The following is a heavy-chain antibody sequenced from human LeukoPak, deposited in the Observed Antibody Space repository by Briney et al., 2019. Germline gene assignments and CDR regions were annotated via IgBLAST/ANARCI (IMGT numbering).Heavy chain of an antibody. D-gene: IGHD1-26*01. CDR1: GGSIXXXXXX. CDR3: AKDSGGGAFDI. CDR2: ISDSGST. V-gene: IGHV4-39*07. Sequence: TPSGTLSLTCTVSGGSIXXXXXXWGWIRQPPGXXXEWIGSISDSGSTYYNXSLKSRVTISVDTSKNQFSLRLSSVTAADTAMYYCAKDSGGGAFDIWGQGTMVTVSS. J-gene: IGHJ3*02.